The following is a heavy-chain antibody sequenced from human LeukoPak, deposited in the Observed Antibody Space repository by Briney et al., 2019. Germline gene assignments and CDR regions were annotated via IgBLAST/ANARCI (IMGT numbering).Heavy chain of an antibody. V-gene: IGHV4-34*01. D-gene: IGHD6-19*01. J-gene: IGHJ4*02. CDR1: GGSFSGYY. Sequence: SETLSLTCAVYGGSFSGYYWSWIRQPPGKGLEWIGEINHSGSTNYTPSLKSRVTISVDTSKNQFSLKLSSVTAADTAVYYCAREGWQWLVRAFDYWGQGTLSPSPQ. CDR2: INHSGST. CDR3: AREGWQWLVRAFDY.